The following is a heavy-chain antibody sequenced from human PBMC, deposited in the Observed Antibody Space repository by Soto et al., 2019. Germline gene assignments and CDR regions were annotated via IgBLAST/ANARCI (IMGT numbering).Heavy chain of an antibody. Sequence: QVQLVESGGGVVQPGRSLRLSCAASGFTFSSYGMHWVRQAPGKGLEWVAVIWYDGSNKYYADSVKGRFTISRDNSKNTLYLQMNSLRAEDTAVYYCARGGRETFWPISCPLDYWGQGTLVTVSS. V-gene: IGHV3-33*01. CDR1: GFTFSSYG. CDR3: ARGGRETFWPISCPLDY. D-gene: IGHD2-15*01. CDR2: IWYDGSNK. J-gene: IGHJ4*02.